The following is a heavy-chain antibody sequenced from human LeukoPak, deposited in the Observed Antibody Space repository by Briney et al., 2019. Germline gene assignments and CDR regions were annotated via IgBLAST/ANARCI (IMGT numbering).Heavy chain of an antibody. D-gene: IGHD1-14*01. V-gene: IGHV3-30*18. Sequence: PGGSLRLSCAASGFTFSSYGIHWVRQAPGNGLEWVTVISYDGNNKYYADSVKGRFTISRDNSKNTLYLQMNSLRAEDTAVYYCAKSGHAGKRVAHYFDYWGQGTLVTVSS. J-gene: IGHJ4*02. CDR1: GFTFSSYG. CDR2: ISYDGNNK. CDR3: AKSGHAGKRVAHYFDY.